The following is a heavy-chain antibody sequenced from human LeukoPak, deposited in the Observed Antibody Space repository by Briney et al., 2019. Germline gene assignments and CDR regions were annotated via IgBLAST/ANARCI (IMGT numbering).Heavy chain of an antibody. V-gene: IGHV1-69*05. CDR2: IIPIFGTA. CDR3: ARDPLTYSSSSGWFDP. J-gene: IGHJ5*02. D-gene: IGHD6-6*01. Sequence: SVKVSCKASGGTFSSYAISWVRQAPGQGLEWMGGIIPIFGTANYAQKFQGRVTITTDESTSTAYMELSSLRSEDTAVYYCARDPLTYSSSSGWFDPWGQGTLVTVSS. CDR1: GGTFSSYA.